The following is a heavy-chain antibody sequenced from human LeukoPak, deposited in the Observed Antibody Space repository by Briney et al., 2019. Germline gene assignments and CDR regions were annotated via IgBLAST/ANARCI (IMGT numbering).Heavy chain of an antibody. CDR2: LYPAGDT. D-gene: IGHD3-10*01. J-gene: IGHJ4*02. CDR3: ARDGVGFELDY. Sequence: GGSLRLSCAASGITVSDNYMSWVRQTPGKGLEWVSTLYPAGDTYFADSVRGRFTISRDISKNTVYLQMGSLRAEDTAVYYCARDGVGFELDYWGQGTLVTVSS. V-gene: IGHV3-53*01. CDR1: GITVSDNY.